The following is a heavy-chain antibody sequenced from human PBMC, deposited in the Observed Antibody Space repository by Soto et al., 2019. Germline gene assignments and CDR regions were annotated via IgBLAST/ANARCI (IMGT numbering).Heavy chain of an antibody. CDR2: ISGHNGVT. CDR1: GYTFTSYG. V-gene: IGHV1-18*01. Sequence: ASVKVSCKASGYTFTSYGISWVRQAPGQGLEWMGWISGHNGVTNFAQKFQGGVTMTTDTSTSTAYMELRSLRSDDTAVYYCATDRGDLENFDYWGQGTLVTVSS. J-gene: IGHJ4*02. D-gene: IGHD2-21*01. CDR3: ATDRGDLENFDY.